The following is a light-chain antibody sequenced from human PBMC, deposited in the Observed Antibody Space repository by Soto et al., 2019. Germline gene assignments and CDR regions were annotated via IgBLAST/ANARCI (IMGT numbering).Light chain of an antibody. CDR3: QQLDSYPLT. V-gene: IGKV1-9*01. CDR1: QGINNY. Sequence: IQLTQSPSSLSASVGDRVTITCRASQGINNYLGWYQQKPGKAPKLLIYAASTLLSGVPLRFSGSGSGTDFTLPISSLQPEDFATYYCQQLDSYPLTFGGGTKVEIK. J-gene: IGKJ4*01. CDR2: AAS.